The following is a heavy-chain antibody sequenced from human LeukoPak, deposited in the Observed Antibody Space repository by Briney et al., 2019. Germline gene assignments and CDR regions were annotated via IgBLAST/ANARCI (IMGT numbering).Heavy chain of an antibody. CDR3: ARGASLGY. D-gene: IGHD3-16*01. Sequence: SETLSLTCTVSGGSLSSYYWNWIRQPPGKGLEWIGCIYNSGSTYNPSLKSRVTISVDTSKNQFSLKLSSVTAADTPVYYCARGASLGYWGQGTLVTVSS. J-gene: IGHJ4*02. CDR2: IYNSGST. V-gene: IGHV4-59*08. CDR1: GGSLSSYY.